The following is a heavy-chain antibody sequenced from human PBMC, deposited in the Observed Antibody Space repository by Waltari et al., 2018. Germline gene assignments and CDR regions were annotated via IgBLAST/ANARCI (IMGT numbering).Heavy chain of an antibody. D-gene: IGHD6-6*01. Sequence: QLQLQESGPGLVKPSETLSLTCTVSGGSISSSSYYWGWIRQPPGKGLEWIGSIYYSGSTYYNPSLKSRVTISVDTSKNQFSLKLSSVTAADTAVYYCARVEYSSSSVYYWGQGTLVTVSS. V-gene: IGHV4-39*07. CDR3: ARVEYSSSSVYY. CDR1: GGSISSSSYY. J-gene: IGHJ4*02. CDR2: IYYSGST.